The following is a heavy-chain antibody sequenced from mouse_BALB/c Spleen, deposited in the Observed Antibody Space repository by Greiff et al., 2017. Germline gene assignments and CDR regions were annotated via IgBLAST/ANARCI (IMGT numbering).Heavy chain of an antibody. Sequence: EVKLVESGGGLVQPGGSLKLSCAASGFTFSSYTMSWVRQTPEKRLEWVAYISNGGGSTYYPDTVKGRFTISRDNAKNTLYLQMSSLKSEDTAMYYCASYSSGYGAYWGQGTLVTVSA. CDR2: ISNGGGST. J-gene: IGHJ3*01. CDR3: ASYSSGYGAY. D-gene: IGHD3-1*01. V-gene: IGHV5-12-2*01. CDR1: GFTFSSYT.